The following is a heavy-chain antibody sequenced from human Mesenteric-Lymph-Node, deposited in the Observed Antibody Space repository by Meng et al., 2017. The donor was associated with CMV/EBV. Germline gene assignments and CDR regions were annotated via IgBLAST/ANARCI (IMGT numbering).Heavy chain of an antibody. J-gene: IGHJ6*02. CDR3: ARFGSGGPPYYFALDV. V-gene: IGHV3-74*03. Sequence: GESVKISCAASGFTFSSYWMHWVRQTPGKGLVWVARINSDGTTTTYADSVRGRFTISRDNAKNTLYLQMNSLRDEDTAVYYCARFGSGGPPYYFALDVWGQGTTVTVSS. D-gene: IGHD2-15*01. CDR2: INSDGTTT. CDR1: GFTFSSYW.